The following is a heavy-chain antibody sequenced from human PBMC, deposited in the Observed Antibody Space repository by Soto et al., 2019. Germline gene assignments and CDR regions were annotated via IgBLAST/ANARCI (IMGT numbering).Heavy chain of an antibody. CDR2: IDPSDSYT. J-gene: IGHJ4*02. CDR3: VLDFWSRYYFDY. D-gene: IGHD3-3*01. Sequence: PGESLKISCKGSGYSFTSYWISWVRQMPGKGLEWMGRIDPSDSYTNYSPSFQGHVAISADKSISTAYLQWSSLKASDTAMYYCVLDFWSRYYFDYWGQGTLVTVSS. CDR1: GYSFTSYW. V-gene: IGHV5-10-1*01.